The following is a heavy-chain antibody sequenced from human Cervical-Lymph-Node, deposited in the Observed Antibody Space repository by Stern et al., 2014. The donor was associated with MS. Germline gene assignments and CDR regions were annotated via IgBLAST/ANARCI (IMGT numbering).Heavy chain of an antibody. CDR3: ASGGDLGDYGMDV. CDR2: IYHTGAT. CDR1: GASISSDGSS. V-gene: IGHV4-30-2*01. J-gene: IGHJ6*02. D-gene: IGHD2-21*02. Sequence: QVQLQESGSRLVKPSQTLSLTCAVSGASISSDGSSWSWIRQPPGKGLEWLGHIYHTGATFYTPSLKSRVTISLDRTNNHFSLKLNSVTAADTAVYYCASGGDLGDYGMDVWGQGTTVTVSS.